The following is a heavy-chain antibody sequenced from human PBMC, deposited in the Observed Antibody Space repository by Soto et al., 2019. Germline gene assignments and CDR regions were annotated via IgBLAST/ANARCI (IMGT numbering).Heavy chain of an antibody. CDR2: ISAYDGKT. J-gene: IGHJ4*02. D-gene: IGHD2-8*01. CDR3: ARDRGYCIYGTFYNGGYLDS. CDR1: GYTLSNYG. Sequence: QVPLVQSGSEVRKPGASVKVSCKASGYTLSNYGLSWVRQAPGQGLEWMGWISAYDGKTNYAQKLQGRVTMTTDTAATTAYMELRSLRSDDTAVYYCARDRGYCIYGTFYNGGYLDSWAQGTLVTVSS. V-gene: IGHV1-18*01.